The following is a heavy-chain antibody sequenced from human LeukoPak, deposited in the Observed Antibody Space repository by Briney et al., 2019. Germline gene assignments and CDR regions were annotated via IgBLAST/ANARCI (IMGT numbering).Heavy chain of an antibody. CDR2: ISGSGGST. CDR3: AKRFKGQWLFDY. Sequence: GGSLRLSCAASGFTFSSYAMSWVRQAPGKGLEWVSAISGSGGSTYYAVSVKGRFTISRDNSKNTLYLQMNSLRAEDTAVYYCAKRFKGQWLFDYWGQGTLVTVSS. J-gene: IGHJ4*02. D-gene: IGHD3-22*01. CDR1: GFTFSSYA. V-gene: IGHV3-23*01.